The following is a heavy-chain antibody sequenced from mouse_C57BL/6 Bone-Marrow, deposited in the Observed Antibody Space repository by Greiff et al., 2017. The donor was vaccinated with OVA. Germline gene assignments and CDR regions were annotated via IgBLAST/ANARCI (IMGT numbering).Heavy chain of an antibody. CDR1: GFNIKDDY. CDR3: TTLTGTENY. J-gene: IGHJ2*01. V-gene: IGHV14-4*01. D-gene: IGHD4-1*01. Sequence: EVQLQQSGAELVRPGASVKLSCTASGFNIKDDYMHWVKQRPEQGLEWIGWIDPENGDTESASKFQGKATITADTSSNTAYTQLSSLTSEYTAGYYCTTLTGTENYWGQGTTLTVSS. CDR2: IDPENGDT.